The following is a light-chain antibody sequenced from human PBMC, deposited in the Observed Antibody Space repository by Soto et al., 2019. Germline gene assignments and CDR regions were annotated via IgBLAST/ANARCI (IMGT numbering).Light chain of an antibody. V-gene: IGKV1-17*01. CDR3: QQNKDWPGT. J-gene: IGKJ1*01. CDR1: QAIRTA. Sequence: IQLTQSPSSLSASVGDRVTITCRASQAIRTALGWYQQKPGKVPKLLIYAASTLQSGVPSRFSGSGSGTEFTLTISSLQSEDFGVYYCQQNKDWPGTFGQGTKVDIK. CDR2: AAS.